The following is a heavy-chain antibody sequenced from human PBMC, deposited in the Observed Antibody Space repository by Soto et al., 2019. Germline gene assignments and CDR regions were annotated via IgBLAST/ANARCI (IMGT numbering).Heavy chain of an antibody. Sequence: GGSLRLSCAASGFTFSTYWMSWVRQAPGKGLEWVATIRQDGNEKHCVDSVKGRFTISRDNAKNSLSLQMDSLGAEDSAIYYCARGWCRPSCPYYFDSWGRGILGTVSS. CDR1: GFTFSTYW. CDR3: ARGWCRPSCPYYFDS. CDR2: IRQDGNEK. V-gene: IGHV3-7*01. D-gene: IGHD2-2*01. J-gene: IGHJ4*02.